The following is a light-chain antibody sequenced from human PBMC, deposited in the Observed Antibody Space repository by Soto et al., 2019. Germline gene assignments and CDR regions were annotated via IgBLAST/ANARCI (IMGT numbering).Light chain of an antibody. CDR2: STS. CDR3: QQYGGSPT. CDR1: QSVSSNY. Sequence: ESVLTQSPGTLSVSPGERATLSCRASQSVSSNYLTWYQQKPGQAPRLLIYSTSTRATGIPDRFSGSGSGTDFTLTISRLEPEDVAVYYCQQYGGSPTFGQGTKVDIK. J-gene: IGKJ1*01. V-gene: IGKV3-20*01.